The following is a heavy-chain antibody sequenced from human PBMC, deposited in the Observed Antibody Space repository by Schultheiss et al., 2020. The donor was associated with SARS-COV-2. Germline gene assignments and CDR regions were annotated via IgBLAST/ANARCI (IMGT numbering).Heavy chain of an antibody. Sequence: GESLKISCAASGFTFSSYGMHWVRQAPGKGLEWVAVIWYDGSNKYYADSVKGRFTISRDNSKNTLYLQMNSLRAEDTAVYYCARDKTPPVGATTGGFDYWGQGTLVTVSS. CDR1: GFTFSSYG. CDR3: ARDKTPPVGATTGGFDY. CDR2: IWYDGSNK. J-gene: IGHJ4*02. V-gene: IGHV3-33*01. D-gene: IGHD1-26*01.